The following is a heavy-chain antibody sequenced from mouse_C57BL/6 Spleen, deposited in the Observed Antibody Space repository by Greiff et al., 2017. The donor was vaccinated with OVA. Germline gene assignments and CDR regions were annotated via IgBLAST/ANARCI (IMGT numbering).Heavy chain of an antibody. CDR1: GFTFSSYA. V-gene: IGHV5-9-1*02. J-gene: IGHJ2*01. CDR3: TREGYYGSSYIDY. Sequence: EVKLVESGEGLVKPGGSLKLSCAASGFTFSSYAMSWVRQTPEKRLEWVAYISSGGDYIYYADTVKGRFTISRDNARNTLYLQMSSLKSEDTAMYYCTREGYYGSSYIDYWGQGTTLTVSS. CDR2: ISSGGDYI. D-gene: IGHD1-1*01.